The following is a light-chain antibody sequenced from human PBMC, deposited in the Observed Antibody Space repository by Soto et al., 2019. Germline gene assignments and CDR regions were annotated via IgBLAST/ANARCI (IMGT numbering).Light chain of an antibody. CDR3: TSFTSITTYV. CDR1: SSDVGGYNY. Sequence: QSVLAQPASVSGSPGQSITISCTGTSSDVGGYNYVCWYQHHPGKAPKLIISEVSNRPSGVSDRFSGSKSGNTASLTISGLQPEDEADYYCTSFTSITTYVFGTGTKVTVL. V-gene: IGLV2-14*01. J-gene: IGLJ1*01. CDR2: EVS.